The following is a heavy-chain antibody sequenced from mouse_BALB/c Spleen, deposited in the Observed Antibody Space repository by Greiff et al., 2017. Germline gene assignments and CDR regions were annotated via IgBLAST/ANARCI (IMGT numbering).Heavy chain of an antibody. J-gene: IGHJ1*01. D-gene: IGHD3-3*01. CDR1: GFTFSDYY. CDR3: ARQGRDWYFDV. CDR2: ISDGGSYT. Sequence: EVQVVESGGGLVKPGGSLKLSCAASGFTFSDYYMYWVRQTPEKRLEWVATISDGGSYTYYPDSVKGRFTISRDNPKNTLFLQMTSLRSEDTAMYYCARQGRDWYFDVWGAGTTVTVSS. V-gene: IGHV5-4*02.